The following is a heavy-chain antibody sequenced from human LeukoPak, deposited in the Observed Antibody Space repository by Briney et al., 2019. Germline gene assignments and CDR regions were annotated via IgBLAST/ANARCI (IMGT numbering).Heavy chain of an antibody. CDR3: AKDTMVRGVMSDFDY. CDR2: ISDSGGST. J-gene: IGHJ4*02. V-gene: IGHV3-23*01. CDR1: GFTFDDYV. D-gene: IGHD3-10*01. Sequence: GGSLRLSCAASGFTFDDYVVTWVRQAPGKGLEWVSAISDSGGSTYYADSVKGRFTISRDNSKNTLYLQMNSLRAEDTAVYYCAKDTMVRGVMSDFDYWGQGTLVTVSS.